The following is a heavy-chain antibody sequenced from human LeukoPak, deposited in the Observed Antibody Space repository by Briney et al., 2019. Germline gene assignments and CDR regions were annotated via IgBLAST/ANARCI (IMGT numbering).Heavy chain of an antibody. V-gene: IGHV1-69*05. Sequence: SVKVSCKASGGTFSSYAISWVRQAPGQGLEWMGGIIPIFGTANYAQKFQGRVTITTDESTGTAYMELSSLRSEDTAVYYCARGFLEWLWQGTYYYYMDVWGKGTTVTVSS. CDR2: IIPIFGTA. J-gene: IGHJ6*03. D-gene: IGHD3-3*01. CDR1: GGTFSSYA. CDR3: ARGFLEWLWQGTYYYYMDV.